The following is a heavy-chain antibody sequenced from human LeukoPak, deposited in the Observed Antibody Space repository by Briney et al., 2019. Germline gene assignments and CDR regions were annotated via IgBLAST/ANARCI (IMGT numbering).Heavy chain of an antibody. D-gene: IGHD5-12*01. J-gene: IGHJ4*02. Sequence: PSETLSLTCTVSGGSISSSSYYWGWIRQPPGKGLEWIGSIYYSGSTYYNPSLKSRVTISVDTSKNQFSLKLSSVTAADTAVYYCARHESGYSGYGRHFDYWGQGTLVTASS. V-gene: IGHV4-39*01. CDR1: GGSISSSSYY. CDR2: IYYSGST. CDR3: ARHESGYSGYGRHFDY.